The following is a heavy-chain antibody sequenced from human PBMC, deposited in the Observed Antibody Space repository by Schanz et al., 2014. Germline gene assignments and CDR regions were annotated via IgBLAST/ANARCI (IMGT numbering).Heavy chain of an antibody. J-gene: IGHJ6*02. V-gene: IGHV4-30-4*07. Sequence: QVQLQESGPGLVKPSQTLSLTCAVSGGSISSGGYSWNWIRQPPGKGLEWIVYIYYSGSTYYNPSRKSQVTISVDTSKTQFSLKLSSVTAADTAVYYCARGGRTTYNYYYGMDVWGQGTTVTVSS. CDR1: GGSISSGGYS. CDR2: IYYSGST. CDR3: ARGGRTTYNYYYGMDV. D-gene: IGHD1-1*01.